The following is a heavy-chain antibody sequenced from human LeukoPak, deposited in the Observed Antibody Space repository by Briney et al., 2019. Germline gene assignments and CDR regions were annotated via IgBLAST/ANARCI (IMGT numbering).Heavy chain of an antibody. D-gene: IGHD6-19*01. J-gene: IGHJ4*02. CDR1: GFTFGDYA. CDR2: IRSKAYGGTT. V-gene: IGHV3-49*03. CDR3: TRDFEGVAVAGPPVDY. Sequence: GGSLRLSCTASGFTFGDYAMSWLRQAPGKGLEWVGFIRSKAYGGTTEYAASVKGRFTISRNDSKSIAYLQMNSLKTEDTAVYYCTRDFEGVAVAGPPVDYWGQGTLVTVSS.